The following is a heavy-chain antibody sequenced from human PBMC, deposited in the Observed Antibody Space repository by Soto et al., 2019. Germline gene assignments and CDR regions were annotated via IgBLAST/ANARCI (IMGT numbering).Heavy chain of an antibody. CDR2: INHSGVT. D-gene: IGHD2-2*01. V-gene: IGHV4-34*01. Sequence: SETRSRACGGDGGCVSGYYCNGIRHPPGNGLEWIGEINHSGVTNYNPSLKSRVTIAVDTSKNHFSLKLSSVTDADTAVYYCARGYARNFDFWGQGTLVTVS. CDR3: ARGYARNFDF. J-gene: IGHJ4*02. CDR1: GGCVSGYY.